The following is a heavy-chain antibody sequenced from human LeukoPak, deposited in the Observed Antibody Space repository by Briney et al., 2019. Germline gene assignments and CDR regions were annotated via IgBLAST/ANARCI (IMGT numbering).Heavy chain of an antibody. V-gene: IGHV1-3*01. D-gene: IGHD2-15*01. CDR2: INLGNGDT. CDR3: ARERWHCRVNCYSVYYYALDV. Sequence: ASVTVSCKGSGYTFTKYAVHWVRQAPGQRLEWLGWINLGNGDTKYSQNFQGRVTVTSDTSAATAYVELNSLTSEDTAVYYCARERWHCRVNCYSVYYYALDVWGQGTTVTVSS. J-gene: IGHJ6*02. CDR1: GYTFTKYA.